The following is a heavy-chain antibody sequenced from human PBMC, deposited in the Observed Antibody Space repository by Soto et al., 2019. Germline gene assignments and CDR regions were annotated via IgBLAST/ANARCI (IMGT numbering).Heavy chain of an antibody. V-gene: IGHV4-30-4*01. CDR2: IFYSGTT. Sequence: SETLSLTCTVSGDSISSADYYWSWIRQTPGKGLEWIGHIFYSGTTYYNPSLKSRLTISVDTSKNHFSLRLTSVTAADTAVYYCSRDLWVEPELYYYGMDVWGQGTTVTVSS. J-gene: IGHJ6*02. D-gene: IGHD1-1*01. CDR3: SRDLWVEPELYYYGMDV. CDR1: GDSISSADYY.